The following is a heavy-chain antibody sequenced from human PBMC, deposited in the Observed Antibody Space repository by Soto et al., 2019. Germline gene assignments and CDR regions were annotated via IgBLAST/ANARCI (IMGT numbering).Heavy chain of an antibody. CDR2: IYYSGST. CDR3: ARHELGTRWYGVWFDP. J-gene: IGHJ5*02. Sequence: SETLSLTCTVSGASISGSSFYWGWIRQPPGKGLELIGSIYYSGSTYYNPSLKSRVTISVDTSKNQFSLKLSSVTAADTAVFYCARHELGTRWYGVWFDPWGQGTPVTVSS. D-gene: IGHD6-13*01. CDR1: GASISGSSFY. V-gene: IGHV4-39*01.